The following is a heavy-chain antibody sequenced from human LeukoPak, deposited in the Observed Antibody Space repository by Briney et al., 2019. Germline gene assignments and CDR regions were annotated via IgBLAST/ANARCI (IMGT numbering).Heavy chain of an antibody. Sequence: SETLSLTCTVSGGSISSYYWSWIRQPAGKGLEWIGRIYTSGSTNYNPSLKSRVTISVDTSKNQFSLKLSSVTAADTAVYYCARDAGYSGYDGLDYWGQGTLVTVSS. D-gene: IGHD5-12*01. J-gene: IGHJ4*02. CDR1: GGSISSYY. V-gene: IGHV4-4*07. CDR2: IYTSGST. CDR3: ARDAGYSGYDGLDY.